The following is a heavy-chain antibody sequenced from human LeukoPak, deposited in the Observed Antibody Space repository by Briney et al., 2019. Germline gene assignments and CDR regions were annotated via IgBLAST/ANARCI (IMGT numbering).Heavy chain of an antibody. J-gene: IGHJ4*02. CDR3: ARADKIQLWYNSGPAY. Sequence: GGSLRLSCAASGFSFSSYEMNWVRQAPGKGLEWVSYISASGSTIYYADSVKGRFTFSRDNSKNLLYLQMNSLRAEDTAVYYCARADKIQLWYNSGPAYWGQGTLVTVSS. D-gene: IGHD5-18*01. CDR1: GFSFSSYE. CDR2: ISASGSTI. V-gene: IGHV3-48*03.